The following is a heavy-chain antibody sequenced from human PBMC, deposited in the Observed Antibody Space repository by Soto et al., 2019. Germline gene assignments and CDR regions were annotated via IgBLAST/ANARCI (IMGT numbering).Heavy chain of an antibody. D-gene: IGHD2-15*01. V-gene: IGHV3-48*02. CDR2: ISTTSFTI. Sequence: EVRLMESGGGLVQPGGSLRLSCAASGFSFSTYNMDWVRQAPGKGPEWIAYISTTSFTIYYADSVKGRFTISRDNDRNSLYLEMNSLRDVDTAVYYCARDRCYDGTCYSASDSWGQGTLVTVSS. J-gene: IGHJ5*01. CDR1: GFSFSTYN. CDR3: ARDRCYDGTCYSASDS.